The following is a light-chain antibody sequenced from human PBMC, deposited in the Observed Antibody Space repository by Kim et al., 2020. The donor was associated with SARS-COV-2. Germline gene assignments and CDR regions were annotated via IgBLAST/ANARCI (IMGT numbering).Light chain of an antibody. CDR2: YNS. V-gene: IGLV3-21*04. CDR3: QVWDNTGDQPV. J-gene: IGLJ3*02. Sequence: PGRTTRMPCEGTTIASYIVHWYQQRPGQTHVLVTSYNSDRPSGIPEPFSGSNSGNRATLSISRVEAGDEADYYCQVWDNTGDQPVFGEGTQLTV. CDR1: TIASYI.